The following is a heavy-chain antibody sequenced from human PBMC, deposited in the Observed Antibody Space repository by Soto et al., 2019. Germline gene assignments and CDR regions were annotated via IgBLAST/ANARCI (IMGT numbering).Heavy chain of an antibody. D-gene: IGHD3-3*01. J-gene: IGHJ4*02. CDR2: ISSNGGST. Sequence: LGLSCSASGFTFSSYGMHWVRQAPGKGLEYVSAISSNGGSTYYADSVKGRFTISRDNSKNTLYLQMNSLRAEDTAVYYCAKTITIFGWGGGSGDYWGQGTLVTVSS. CDR3: AKTITIFGWGGGSGDY. V-gene: IGHV3-64*04. CDR1: GFTFSSYG.